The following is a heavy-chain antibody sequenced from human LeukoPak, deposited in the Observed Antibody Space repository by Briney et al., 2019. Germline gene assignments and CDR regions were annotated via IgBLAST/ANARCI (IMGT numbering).Heavy chain of an antibody. D-gene: IGHD3-16*01. J-gene: IGHJ3*01. Sequence: PGGSLRLSCAASGFTFSSFWMYWVRQAPGKGLVWVSRINSDGGSTTYADSVKGRFTISRDNAKNTVYLQMNSLRAEDTAVYYCARRRERGASDAFAFWGQGTMVPVSS. CDR3: ARRRERGASDAFAF. CDR1: GFTFSSFW. V-gene: IGHV3-74*01. CDR2: INSDGGST.